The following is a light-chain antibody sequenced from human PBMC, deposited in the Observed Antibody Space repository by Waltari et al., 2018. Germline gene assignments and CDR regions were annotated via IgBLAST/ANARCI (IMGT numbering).Light chain of an antibody. CDR2: GAS. CDR3: QQYNKWPLT. J-gene: IGKJ4*01. V-gene: IGKV3-15*01. Sequence: EIVMTQSPATLSVSPGERATLSCRASQSVSSNLAWYQQKPGQAPRLLIYGASTRATGLPARFSGSGSGTEFTLTISSLQSEDFAVYYCQQYNKWPLTFGGGTK. CDR1: QSVSSN.